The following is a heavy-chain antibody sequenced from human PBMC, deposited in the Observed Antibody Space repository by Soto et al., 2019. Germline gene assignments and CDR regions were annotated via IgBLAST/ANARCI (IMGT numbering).Heavy chain of an antibody. CDR2: ISYDGGKK. J-gene: IGHJ4*02. CDR3: AREMVESDYDQYYFDY. D-gene: IGHD5-12*01. CDR1: GFTFSSFG. Sequence: QVQLVEFGGGVVQPGRSLRLSCVASGFTFSSFGMHWVRQAPGKGLEWVAVISYDGGKKYNADSVTGRFSISRDISNNTLYLQMNSLRAEDTAVYYCAREMVESDYDQYYFDYWGQGTLVTVSS. V-gene: IGHV3-30*03.